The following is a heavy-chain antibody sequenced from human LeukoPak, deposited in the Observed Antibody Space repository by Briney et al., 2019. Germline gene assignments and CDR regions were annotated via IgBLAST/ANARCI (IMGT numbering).Heavy chain of an antibody. V-gene: IGHV1-18*01. Sequence: ASVKVSCKASGYTFTSYGISWVRQAPGQGLEWMGWISAYNGNTNYAQKLQGRVTMTTDTSTSTAYMGLRSLRSDDTAVYYCARDTMVRGVIIPHFDYWGQGTLVTVSS. D-gene: IGHD3-10*01. CDR1: GYTFTSYG. CDR2: ISAYNGNT. J-gene: IGHJ4*02. CDR3: ARDTMVRGVIIPHFDY.